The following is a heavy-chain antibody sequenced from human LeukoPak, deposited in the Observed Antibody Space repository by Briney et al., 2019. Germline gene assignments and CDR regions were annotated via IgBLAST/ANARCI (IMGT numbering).Heavy chain of an antibody. J-gene: IGHJ4*02. CDR1: GGSISSGDYY. CDR3: ARSTYCYDSSGYIADY. Sequence: SETLSLTCTVSGGSISSGDYYWSWIRQPPGKGLEWIGYIYYSGSTYYNPSLKSRVTISVDTSKNQSSLKLSSVTAADTAVYYCARSTYCYDSSGYIADYWGQGTLVTVSS. D-gene: IGHD3-22*01. CDR2: IYYSGST. V-gene: IGHV4-30-4*01.